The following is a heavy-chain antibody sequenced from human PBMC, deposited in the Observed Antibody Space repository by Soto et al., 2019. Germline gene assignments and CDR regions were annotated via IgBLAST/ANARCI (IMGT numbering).Heavy chain of an antibody. D-gene: IGHD6-19*01. Sequence: SETLSLTCAVYGGSFSGYYWSWIRQPPGKGLEWIGEINHSGSTNYNPSLKSRVTISVDTSKNQFSLKLSSVTAADTAVYYCARGTGGFGQWLVHGYWGQGTLVTVSS. J-gene: IGHJ4*02. CDR3: ARGTGGFGQWLVHGY. CDR2: INHSGST. CDR1: GGSFSGYY. V-gene: IGHV4-34*01.